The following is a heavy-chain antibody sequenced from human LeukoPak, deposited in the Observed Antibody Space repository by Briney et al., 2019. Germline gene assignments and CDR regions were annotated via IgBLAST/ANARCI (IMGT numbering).Heavy chain of an antibody. Sequence: GGSLRLSCAASGFTFSSYWMSWVRQAPGKGLEWVANIKQDGSEKYYVDSVKGRFIISRDNAKNSLYLQMNSLRVEDTAVYYCARDGDYDWNYRSGFDYWGQGTLVTVSS. CDR1: GFTFSSYW. V-gene: IGHV3-7*01. D-gene: IGHD1-7*01. J-gene: IGHJ4*02. CDR2: IKQDGSEK. CDR3: ARDGDYDWNYRSGFDY.